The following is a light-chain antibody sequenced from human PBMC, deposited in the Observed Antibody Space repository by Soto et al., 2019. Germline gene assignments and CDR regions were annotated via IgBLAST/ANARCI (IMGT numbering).Light chain of an antibody. CDR1: SSDVGGYHY. Sequence: QSALTQPPSASGAPRQSVTISCTGTSSDVGGYHYVSWYQQHPGKAPKLMIHEVTKQPSGVPDRFSGSKSGNTASLTVSGLQGEDEADYYCSSYAGSNNLVFGRGTKLTVL. V-gene: IGLV2-8*01. CDR2: EVT. J-gene: IGLJ2*01. CDR3: SSYAGSNNLV.